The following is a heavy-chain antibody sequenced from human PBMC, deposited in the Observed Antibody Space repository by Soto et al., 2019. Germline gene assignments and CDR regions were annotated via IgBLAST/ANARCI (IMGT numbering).Heavy chain of an antibody. Sequence: QITLKESGPTLVKPTQTLTLTCTFSGLSLSTSGVGVGWIRQSPGKDLEGLALIYWDDDKRYSQSLKTRLTITKDTSKNQVVLTMTNMDPVDTATYYCVNRRKYRSSWYVGFDYWGQGTLVTVSS. CDR1: GLSLSTSGVG. CDR3: VNRRKYRSSWYVGFDY. J-gene: IGHJ4*02. V-gene: IGHV2-5*02. CDR2: IYWDDDK. D-gene: IGHD6-13*01.